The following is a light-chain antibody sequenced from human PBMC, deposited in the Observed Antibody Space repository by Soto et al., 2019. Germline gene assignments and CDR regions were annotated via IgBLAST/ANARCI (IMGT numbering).Light chain of an antibody. V-gene: IGKV1-5*01. CDR1: QSISTW. J-gene: IGKJ4*01. CDR2: DAS. Sequence: DIEMTQSPSTLSASVGDRVTITCRASQSISTWLAWYQQKPGKAPKLLIYDASSLESEVPSRFSASGSGTEFTLTISSLQPDDFATYYCQQYNIYSFTFGGGTKVDI. CDR3: QQYNIYSFT.